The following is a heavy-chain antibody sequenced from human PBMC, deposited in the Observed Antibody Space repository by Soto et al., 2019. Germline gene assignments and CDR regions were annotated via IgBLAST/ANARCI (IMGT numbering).Heavy chain of an antibody. V-gene: IGHV4-39*01. D-gene: IGHD3-16*01. CDR1: GGPTLTTNYY. CDR3: VTVASSRYYFAMDI. Sequence: PSETLSLTCTVSGGPTLTTNYYWGWVRQAPGKGLEWIGSIYYSGASYYSPSLKSRVAISIDTSRNQFFLKLSSVTAADTAVYYCVTVASSRYYFAMDIWGQGTTVTVSS. CDR2: IYYSGAS. J-gene: IGHJ6*02.